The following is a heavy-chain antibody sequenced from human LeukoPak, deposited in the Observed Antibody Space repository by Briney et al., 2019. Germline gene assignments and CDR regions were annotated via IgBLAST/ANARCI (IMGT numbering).Heavy chain of an antibody. CDR3: ARDFQWLRAMDV. CDR1: GFTFSDYA. D-gene: IGHD6-19*01. V-gene: IGHV3-30-3*01. Sequence: GGSLRLSCAASGFTFSDYAMHWVREAPGKGLAWVAVMSYDGSNKYYADSVKGRFTISRDNSKNTLYVQMNSLRVEDTAVYYCARDFQWLRAMDVWGQGTTVTVSS. J-gene: IGHJ6*02. CDR2: MSYDGSNK.